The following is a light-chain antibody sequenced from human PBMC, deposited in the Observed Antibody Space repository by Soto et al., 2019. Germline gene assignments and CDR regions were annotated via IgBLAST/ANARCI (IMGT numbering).Light chain of an antibody. CDR3: QHRINWPLT. Sequence: ELVLTQSPATLSLSPGERATLSRRASQSISSSLAWYQQKPGQAPRLLIYDTSNRATGIPARFSGSGSGTDFTLTISSLEPEDFAVYYCQHRINWPLTFGGGTRVDIK. CDR1: QSISSS. CDR2: DTS. J-gene: IGKJ4*01. V-gene: IGKV3-11*01.